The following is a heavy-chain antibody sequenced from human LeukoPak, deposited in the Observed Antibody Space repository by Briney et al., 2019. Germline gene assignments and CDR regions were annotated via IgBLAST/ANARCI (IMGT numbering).Heavy chain of an antibody. Sequence: GGSLRLSCEVSGFTFTDYWMNWVRQAPGKGPEWLASIRQDGSEKTYVDSVKGRFTISRDNTKNSLSLQLNGLRAEDTAVYYCARDGTAAGLYFDLWGQGTLVTVSS. D-gene: IGHD6-13*01. CDR1: GFTFTDYW. J-gene: IGHJ4*01. V-gene: IGHV3-7*01. CDR3: ARDGTAAGLYFDL. CDR2: IRQDGSEK.